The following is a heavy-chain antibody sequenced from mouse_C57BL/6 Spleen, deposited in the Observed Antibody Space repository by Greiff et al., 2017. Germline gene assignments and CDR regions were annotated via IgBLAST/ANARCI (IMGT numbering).Heavy chain of an antibody. CDR2: IDPETGGT. CDR3: TRRRAYYDYDERYFDV. Sequence: QVQLKESGAELVRPGASVTLSCKASGYTFTDYEMHWVKQTPVHGLEWIGAIDPETGGTAYNQKFKGKAILTADKSSSTAYMELRSLTSEDSAVYYCTRRRAYYDYDERYFDVWGTGTTVTVSS. D-gene: IGHD2-4*01. V-gene: IGHV1-15*01. J-gene: IGHJ1*03. CDR1: GYTFTDYE.